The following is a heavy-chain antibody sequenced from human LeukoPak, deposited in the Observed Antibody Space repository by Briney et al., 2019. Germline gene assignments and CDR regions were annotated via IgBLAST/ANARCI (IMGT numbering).Heavy chain of an antibody. CDR3: ARDSGYYYYYLDV. J-gene: IGHJ6*03. V-gene: IGHV1-2*02. Sequence: ASVKVSCKASGYTFTGYYMHWVRQAPGQGLEWMGWINPNNGGTKFAQKFQGRVSMTRDTSIITVYMELSRLKSDDTAVYYCARDSGYYYYYLDVWGKGTTVTVSS. CDR1: GYTFTGYY. CDR2: INPNNGGT. D-gene: IGHD3-10*01.